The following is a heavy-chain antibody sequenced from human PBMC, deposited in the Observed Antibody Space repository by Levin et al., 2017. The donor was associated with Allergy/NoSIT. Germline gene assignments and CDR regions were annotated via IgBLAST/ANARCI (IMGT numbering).Heavy chain of an antibody. Sequence: ASVKVSCTASGYTFITHSVHWVRQAPGQRLEWMGWINGDNGDTKHAQKFQGRVTITRDKSASAAYMELSSLRSEDTAVYYCARRAEGYCTSISCPTPFDHWGQGTLVTVSS. CDR2: INGDNGDT. J-gene: IGHJ4*02. CDR1: GYTFITHS. CDR3: ARRAEGYCTSISCPTPFDH. D-gene: IGHD2-8*01. V-gene: IGHV1-3*01.